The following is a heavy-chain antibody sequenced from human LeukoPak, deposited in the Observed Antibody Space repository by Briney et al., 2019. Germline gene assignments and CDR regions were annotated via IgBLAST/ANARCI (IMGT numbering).Heavy chain of an antibody. D-gene: IGHD5-24*01. CDR2: MSYDGSNK. CDR3: AKDSSGGWLRSYYFDS. J-gene: IGHJ4*02. V-gene: IGHV3-30*18. CDR1: GFTFSSYG. Sequence: GGSLRLSCAASGFTFSSYGVHWVRQAPGKGLEWVAVMSYDGSNKDYADSVKGRFTISRDNYKNTLYVQMNSLRAEDTAVYYCAKDSSGGWLRSYYFDSWGQGTLVTVSS.